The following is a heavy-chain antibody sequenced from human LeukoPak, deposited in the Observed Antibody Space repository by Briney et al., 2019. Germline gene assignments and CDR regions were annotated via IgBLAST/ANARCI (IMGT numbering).Heavy chain of an antibody. V-gene: IGHV4-59*08. CDR1: GGSISSYY. Sequence: SETLSLTCTVSGGSISSYYWSWIRQPPGKGLEWIGYIYYSGSTNYNPSLKSRVTISVDTSKNQFSLKLSSVTAADTAVYYCARRGAVAGEDYWGQGILVTVSS. CDR3: ARRGAVAGEDY. J-gene: IGHJ4*02. D-gene: IGHD6-19*01. CDR2: IYYSGST.